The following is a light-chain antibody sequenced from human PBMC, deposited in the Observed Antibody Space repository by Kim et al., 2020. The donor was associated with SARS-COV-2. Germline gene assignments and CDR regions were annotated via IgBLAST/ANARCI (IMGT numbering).Light chain of an antibody. V-gene: IGLV2-14*01. CDR1: SSDVGGYNY. Sequence: QSALTQPASVSGSPGQSITISCTGTSSDVGGYNYVSWYQQHPGKAPKVMIYDVSKRPSGVSNRFSGSKSGNTASLTISGLQAEYEADYYCSSYTSSSTYVFGTGPKV. CDR3: SSYTSSSTYV. J-gene: IGLJ1*01. CDR2: DVS.